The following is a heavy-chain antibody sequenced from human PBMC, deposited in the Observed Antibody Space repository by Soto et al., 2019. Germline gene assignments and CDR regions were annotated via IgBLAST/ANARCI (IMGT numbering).Heavy chain of an antibody. CDR3: ARDKITGLFDE. D-gene: IGHD2-8*02. J-gene: IGHJ4*02. CDR2: INHSGST. Sequence: KASETLSLTCAVYGGSFSGYSWTWLRQPPGTGLEWIGEINHSGSTNYNPSLKSRVTISVDTSKNQFSLKLTSVTAADTAVYYCARDKITGLFDERGQGTLVTVSS. V-gene: IGHV4-34*01. CDR1: GGSFSGYS.